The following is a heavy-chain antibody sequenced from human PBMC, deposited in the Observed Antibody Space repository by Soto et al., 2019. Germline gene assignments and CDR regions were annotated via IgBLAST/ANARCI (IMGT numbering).Heavy chain of an antibody. Sequence: SVKVSCKASGYTFTSYYMHWVRQAPGQGLEWMGIINPSGGSTSYAQKFQGRVTMTRDTSTSTVYMELSSLRSEDTAVYYCARDAPDYYDSSGYYHHFDYWGQGTLVTVSS. CDR1: GYTFTSYY. CDR2: INPSGGST. V-gene: IGHV1-46*01. D-gene: IGHD3-22*01. J-gene: IGHJ4*02. CDR3: ARDAPDYYDSSGYYHHFDY.